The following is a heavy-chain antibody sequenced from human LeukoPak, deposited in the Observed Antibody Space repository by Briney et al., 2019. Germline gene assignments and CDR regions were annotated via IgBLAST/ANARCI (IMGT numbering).Heavy chain of an antibody. Sequence: GGSLRPSCAASGFTFSSYEMNWVRQAPGKGLEWVSYISSSGSTIYYADSVKGRFTISRDNAKNSLYLQMNSLRAEDTAVYYCARDPDWHSYGYSFFDYWGQGTLVTVSS. CDR1: GFTFSSYE. CDR2: ISSSGSTI. CDR3: ARDPDWHSYGYSFFDY. V-gene: IGHV3-48*03. J-gene: IGHJ4*02. D-gene: IGHD5-18*01.